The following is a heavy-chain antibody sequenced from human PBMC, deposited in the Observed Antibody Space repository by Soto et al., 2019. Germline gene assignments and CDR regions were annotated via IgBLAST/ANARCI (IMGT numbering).Heavy chain of an antibody. Sequence: EVQVLESGGGLEQPGGSLRLSCAASGFTFRSYVMSWVRQAPGNGLEWVSSISGSGGNRYYADSVKGRLTISRDNSNNPVYLQVDSLRAEDTAIYYCARFRSGIGWDFWGQGTLVTVSS. J-gene: IGHJ4*02. CDR2: ISGSGGNR. CDR1: GFTFRSYV. D-gene: IGHD2-15*01. V-gene: IGHV3-23*01. CDR3: ARFRSGIGWDF.